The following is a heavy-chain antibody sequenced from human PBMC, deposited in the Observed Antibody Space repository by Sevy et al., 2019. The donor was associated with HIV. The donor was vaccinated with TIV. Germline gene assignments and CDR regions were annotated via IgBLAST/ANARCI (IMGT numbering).Heavy chain of an antibody. Sequence: GGSLRLSCAASGFTFSSYGMHWVRQAPGKGLKWVAVIWYDGSDKYYADSVKGRFTISRDNSKNTLYLQMNSLRADDTAVYYCARDPYTFGGPKGMDVWGQRTTVTVSS. J-gene: IGHJ6*02. V-gene: IGHV3-33*01. CDR1: GFTFSSYG. D-gene: IGHD3-16*01. CDR3: ARDPYTFGGPKGMDV. CDR2: IWYDGSDK.